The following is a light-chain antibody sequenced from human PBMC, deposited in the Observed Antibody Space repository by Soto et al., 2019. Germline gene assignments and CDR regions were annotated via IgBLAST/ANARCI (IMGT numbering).Light chain of an antibody. CDR3: CSYAGSPWV. CDR1: SSDVGSYNL. V-gene: IGLV2-23*01. Sequence: QSALTQPASVSGSPGQSITISCTGTSSDVGSYNLVSWYQQHPDKAPKLMIYEGSKRPSGVSDRFSGSKSGNTASLTISGLQAEDEADYYCCSYAGSPWVFGGGTKVTVL. CDR2: EGS. J-gene: IGLJ3*02.